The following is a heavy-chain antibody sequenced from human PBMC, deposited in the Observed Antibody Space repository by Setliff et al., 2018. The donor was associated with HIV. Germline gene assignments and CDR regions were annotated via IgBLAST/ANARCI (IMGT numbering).Heavy chain of an antibody. CDR3: ARSKSLTGTTADAFDV. Sequence: GGSLRLSCEAFGFTFRNYGMHWVRQAPGKGLEWVAVIWYDGSKKYYADSVKGRFTISRDNSKNTPYLQMNSLRAEDTAVYYCARSKSLTGTTADAFDVWGQGTMVTVSS. CDR1: GFTFRNYG. D-gene: IGHD1-7*01. V-gene: IGHV3-33*01. J-gene: IGHJ3*01. CDR2: IWYDGSKK.